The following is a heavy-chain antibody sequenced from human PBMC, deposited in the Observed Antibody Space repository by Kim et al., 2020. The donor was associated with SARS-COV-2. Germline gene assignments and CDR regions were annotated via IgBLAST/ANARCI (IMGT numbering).Heavy chain of an antibody. CDR3: ARVIVPEMVRAYYFDY. D-gene: IGHD3-10*01. J-gene: IGHJ4*02. Sequence: SLKGRFTIARGNDKNSLYLQMDSLGAEDTAVYYCARVIVPEMVRAYYFDYWGQGTLVTVSS. V-gene: IGHV3-11*06.